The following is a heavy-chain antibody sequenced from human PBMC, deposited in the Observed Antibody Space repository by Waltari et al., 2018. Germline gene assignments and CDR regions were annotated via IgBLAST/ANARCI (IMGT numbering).Heavy chain of an antibody. Sequence: EVQLVESGGGLVKPGGSLRLSCAASGFRFNAYTMNWVRQTPGKGLEGVSSIGSSSTYTYYADSVKGRFTISRDNAANSLYLEMNALRPDDTGVYYCASHPEDFYYYMDVWGKGTTVTVSS. V-gene: IGHV3-21*06. CDR1: GFRFNAYT. CDR3: ASHPEDFYYYMDV. J-gene: IGHJ6*03. CDR2: IGSSSTYT.